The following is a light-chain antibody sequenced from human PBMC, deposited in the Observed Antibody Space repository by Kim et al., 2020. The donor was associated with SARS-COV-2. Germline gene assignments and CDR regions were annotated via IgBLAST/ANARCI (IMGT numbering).Light chain of an antibody. V-gene: IGKV1-5*03. CDR1: QSVSDS. CDR3: QQYNSYPKT. CDR2: KAS. J-gene: IGKJ1*01. Sequence: DIQMTQSPSTLSASVGDRVTITCRASQSVSDSLAWYQQRPGKAPKFLIYKASILETGVPSRFTGSGSGTEFTLTITSLQPDDFATYYCQQYNSYPKTFGQGTKVDIK.